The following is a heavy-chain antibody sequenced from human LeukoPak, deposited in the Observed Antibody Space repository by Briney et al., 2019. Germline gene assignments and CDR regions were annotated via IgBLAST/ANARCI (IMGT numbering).Heavy chain of an antibody. CDR1: GFSFSNFG. D-gene: IGHD6-19*01. V-gene: IGHV3-33*06. CDR2: IWHDGSAE. J-gene: IGHJ4*02. Sequence: PGGSLRLSCAAAGFSFSNFGMHWVRQAPGKGLEWVAVIWHDGSAEFYVDSVKGRFKISRDDSKNTLYLQMNSLKVEDTALYYCAKDDRGGWSGHFASWGKGTLVTVSS. CDR3: AKDDRGGWSGHFAS.